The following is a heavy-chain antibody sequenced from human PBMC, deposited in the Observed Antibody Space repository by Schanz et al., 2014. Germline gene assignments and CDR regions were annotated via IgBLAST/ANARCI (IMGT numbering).Heavy chain of an antibody. CDR3: AKDQGSYGSGSYSYFDY. CDR1: GITFSGYS. CDR2: ISGSSSTK. D-gene: IGHD3-10*01. Sequence: EVQLVESGGGLVQPGGSLRLSCAASGITFSGYSMNWVRQAPGKGLEWVSYISGSSSTKYNADSVKGRFTISRDTSKNTLYLLLNSLRAEDTAVYYCAKDQGSYGSGSYSYFDYWGQGTLATVSS. V-gene: IGHV3-48*01. J-gene: IGHJ4*02.